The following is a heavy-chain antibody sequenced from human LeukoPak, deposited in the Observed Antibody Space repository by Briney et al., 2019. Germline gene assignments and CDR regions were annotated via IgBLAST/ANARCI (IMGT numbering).Heavy chain of an antibody. CDR3: ARDPGYCSGGSCSGREIYFDY. J-gene: IGHJ4*02. Sequence: GGSLRLSCAASGFTFSSYGMHWVRQAPGKGLEWVAVIWYDGSNKYYADSVKGRFTISRDNAKNSLYLQMNSLRAEDTAVYYCARDPGYCSGGSCSGREIYFDYWGQGTLVTVSS. CDR1: GFTFSSYG. CDR2: IWYDGSNK. V-gene: IGHV3-33*01. D-gene: IGHD2-15*01.